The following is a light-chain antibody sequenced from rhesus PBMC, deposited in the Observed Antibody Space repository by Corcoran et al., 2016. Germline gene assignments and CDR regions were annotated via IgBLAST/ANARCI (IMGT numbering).Light chain of an antibody. Sequence: DIQMTQSPSSLSASVGDRVTITCRASENVNNYLHWYQQKPGKAPKLLIYAASTLKSGVTSRFSGSGSGTDDTFTISSLQPEDVATYYCQHSYGTPRTFGQGTKVEIK. CDR1: ENVNNY. CDR3: QHSYGTPRT. V-gene: IGKV1-74*01. J-gene: IGKJ1*01. CDR2: AAS.